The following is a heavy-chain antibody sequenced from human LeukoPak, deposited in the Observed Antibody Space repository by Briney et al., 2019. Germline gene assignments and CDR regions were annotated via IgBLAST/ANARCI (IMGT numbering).Heavy chain of an antibody. CDR3: ARAEQYQLLLH. V-gene: IGHV1-18*01. CDR1: GYTFTSYG. CDR2: ISGYNGNT. D-gene: IGHD2-2*01. J-gene: IGHJ4*02. Sequence: ASVKVSCKASGYTFTSYGITWVRQAPGQGLEWMGWISGYNGNTNYAQKLQGRVTMTTDTSTSTAYLDLRSLRSDDTAVYYCARAEQYQLLLHWGQGTLVTVSS.